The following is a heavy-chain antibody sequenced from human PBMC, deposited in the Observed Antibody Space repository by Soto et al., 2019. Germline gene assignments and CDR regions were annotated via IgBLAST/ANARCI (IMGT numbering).Heavy chain of an antibody. CDR2: ISAYNGNT. V-gene: IGHV1-18*01. CDR3: ARIKGRGVMVYAMAY. Sequence: QVQLVQSGAEVKKPGASVKVSCKASGYTFTSYGISWVRQAPGQGLEWMGWISAYNGNTNYAQKLQGRVTMTTDTSTSTAYRELRSLRSDDTAVYYCARIKGRGVMVYAMAYWGQGTLVTVSS. CDR1: GYTFTSYG. J-gene: IGHJ4*02. D-gene: IGHD2-8*01.